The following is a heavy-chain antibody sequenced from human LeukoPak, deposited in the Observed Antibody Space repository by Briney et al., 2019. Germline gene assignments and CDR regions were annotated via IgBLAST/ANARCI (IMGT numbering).Heavy chain of an antibody. V-gene: IGHV1-8*01. CDR1: GYTFTSYD. D-gene: IGHD4-17*01. CDR3: ARVATTVTTSLLGRYYYYYYMDV. J-gene: IGHJ6*03. Sequence: EASVKVSCKASGYTFTSYDINWVRQATGQGLECMGWMNPNSGNIGYAQKFQGRVTMTRNTSISTAYMELSSLRSEDTAVYYCARVATTVTTSLLGRYYYYYYMDVWGKGTTVTVSS. CDR2: MNPNSGNI.